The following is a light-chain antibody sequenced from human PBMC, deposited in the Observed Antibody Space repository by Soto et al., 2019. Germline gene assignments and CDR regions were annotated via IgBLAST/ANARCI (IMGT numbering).Light chain of an antibody. V-gene: IGKV3-11*01. CDR2: DAS. CDR3: QQRSTWPLT. Sequence: EIVLTQSPATLSLSPGERATLSCRASQSISSHLAWYQQKPGQTPRLLMYDASNRATAVPARFSASGSGTDFTLTISSLEPEDLAVYYCQQRSTWPLTFGGGTKVEIK. CDR1: QSISSH. J-gene: IGKJ4*01.